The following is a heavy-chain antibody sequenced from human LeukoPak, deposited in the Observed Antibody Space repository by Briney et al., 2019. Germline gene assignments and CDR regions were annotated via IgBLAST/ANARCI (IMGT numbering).Heavy chain of an antibody. CDR3: ANGYGSVDY. J-gene: IGHJ4*02. Sequence: SETLCLTCTVSGGSISTSTYYWGWIRQPQGKGLEWIGTIYYSGSTYYNPSLRSRVTISVDTSKNQFSLKMSSVTAADTAVYYCANGYGSVDYWGQGTLVTVSS. V-gene: IGHV4-39*01. CDR1: GGSISTSTYY. D-gene: IGHD3-10*01. CDR2: IYYSGST.